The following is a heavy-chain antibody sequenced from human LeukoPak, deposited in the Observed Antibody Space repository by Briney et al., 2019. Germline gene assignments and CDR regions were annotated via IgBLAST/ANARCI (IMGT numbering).Heavy chain of an antibody. CDR1: GGTFSSYA. CDR2: IIPIFGTA. Sequence: SVKVSCKASGGTFSSYAISWVRQAPGQGLEWMRGIIPIFGTANYAQKFQGRVTITTDESTSTAYMELSSLRSEDTAVYYCARGERLGYDFWSGYYRFDYWGQGTLVTVSS. D-gene: IGHD3-3*01. V-gene: IGHV1-69*05. J-gene: IGHJ4*02. CDR3: ARGERLGYDFWSGYYRFDY.